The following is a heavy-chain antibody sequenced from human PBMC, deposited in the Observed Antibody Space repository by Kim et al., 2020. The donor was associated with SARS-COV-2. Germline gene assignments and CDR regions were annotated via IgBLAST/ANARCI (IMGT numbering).Heavy chain of an antibody. V-gene: IGHV3-23*01. D-gene: IGHD3-22*01. CDR3: AKDHESSGWPTFDY. J-gene: IGHJ4*02. Sequence: YADSVKGRFTVSRDNARNTLYLQMDSRRVEDTAIYYCAKDHESSGWPTFDYWGQGILVIVSS.